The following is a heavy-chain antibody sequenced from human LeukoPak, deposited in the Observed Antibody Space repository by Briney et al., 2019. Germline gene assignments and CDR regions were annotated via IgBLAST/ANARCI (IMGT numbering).Heavy chain of an antibody. V-gene: IGHV4-30-4*01. CDR3: ARDLNYGYFDL. CDR2: IYYSGST. CDR1: GGSISSGDYY. J-gene: IGHJ2*01. Sequence: SQTLSLTGTVSGGSISSGDYYWSWIRHPPGRGLEWIGYIYYSGSTYYNPSLKSRVTISVDTSKNQFSLKLSSVTAADTAVYYCARDLNYGYFDLWGRGTLVTVSS.